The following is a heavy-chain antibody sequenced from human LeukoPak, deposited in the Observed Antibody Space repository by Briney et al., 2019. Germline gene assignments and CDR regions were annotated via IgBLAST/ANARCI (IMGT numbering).Heavy chain of an antibody. D-gene: IGHD3-10*01. J-gene: IGHJ2*01. CDR2: IYSSGTT. CDR1: GGSISNYY. V-gene: IGHV4-59*01. CDR3: AKDDSGFWYFDL. Sequence: SETLSLTCTVSGGSISNYYRSWIRQPPGKGLEWIGYIYSSGTTNYNPSLKSRVTISVDTSKNQFSLKLTSVTAADTAVYYCAKDDSGFWYFDLWGRGTLVTVSS.